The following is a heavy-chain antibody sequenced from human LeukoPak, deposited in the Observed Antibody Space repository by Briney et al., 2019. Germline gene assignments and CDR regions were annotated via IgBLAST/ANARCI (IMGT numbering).Heavy chain of an antibody. V-gene: IGHV1-69*04. D-gene: IGHD3-22*01. CDR2: IIPILGIA. CDR1: GGTFSSYA. Sequence: SVKVSCKASGGTFSSYAISWVRQAPGQGLEWMGRIIPILGIANYAQKFQGRVTITADKSTSTAYMELSSLRSEDTAVYYCARAKNYYDSSGYYNYWGQGTLVTVSS. J-gene: IGHJ4*02. CDR3: ARAKNYYDSSGYYNY.